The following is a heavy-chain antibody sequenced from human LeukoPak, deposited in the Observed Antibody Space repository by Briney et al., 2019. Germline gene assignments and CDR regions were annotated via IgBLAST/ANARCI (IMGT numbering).Heavy chain of an antibody. Sequence: SETLSLTCTVSGGSISSYYWSWIRQPAGKGLEWIGRIYTSGSTNYNPSPKSRVTISVDKSKNQFSLKLYSVTAADTAVYYCASASSGYCSSTTCYATFDYWGQGTLVTVSS. CDR1: GGSISSYY. V-gene: IGHV4-4*07. CDR3: ASASSGYCSSTTCYATFDY. J-gene: IGHJ4*02. D-gene: IGHD2-2*01. CDR2: IYTSGST.